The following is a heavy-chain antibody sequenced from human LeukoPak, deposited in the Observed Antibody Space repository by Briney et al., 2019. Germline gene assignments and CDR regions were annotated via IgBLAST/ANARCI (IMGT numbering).Heavy chain of an antibody. CDR3: ARHLDSGSYSYFDY. V-gene: IGHV5-51*01. J-gene: IGHJ4*02. CDR2: YPGDSDT. D-gene: IGHD1-26*01. Sequence: YPGDSDTRYSPSFQGQVTISADKSISTAYLQWSSLKASDTAMYYCARHLDSGSYSYFDYWGQGTLVTVSS.